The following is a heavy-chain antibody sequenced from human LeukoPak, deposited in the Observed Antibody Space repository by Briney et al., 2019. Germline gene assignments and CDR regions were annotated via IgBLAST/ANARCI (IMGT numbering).Heavy chain of an antibody. J-gene: IGHJ6*02. CDR3: ARPRSDLYGMDV. V-gene: IGHV3-48*03. CDR1: EFIFSSYE. Sequence: GGSLRLSCIASEFIFSSYEMSWVRQAPGKGLEWVSYISGSGNIIYYADSVKGRFTISRDNAENSLYLQMNSLRVEDTAVYYCARPRSDLYGMDVWGQGTTVTVSS. CDR2: ISGSGNII.